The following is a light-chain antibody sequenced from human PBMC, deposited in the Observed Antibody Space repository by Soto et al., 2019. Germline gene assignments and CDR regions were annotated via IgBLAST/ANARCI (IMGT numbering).Light chain of an antibody. V-gene: IGKV3-11*01. CDR3: QQRSYWIT. J-gene: IGKJ5*01. Sequence: EIVLTQSPATLSLSPGERATLSCRASQNLNGYLLWYQQRPGQSPRLLIHDTSNRATGIPARFSGSGSGTDFTLTIDSLEPDDFAVYYCQQRSYWITFGHGTRLE. CDR1: QNLNGY. CDR2: DTS.